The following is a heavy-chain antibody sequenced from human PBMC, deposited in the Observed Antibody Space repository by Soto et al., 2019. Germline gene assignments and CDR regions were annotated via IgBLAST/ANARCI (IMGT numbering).Heavy chain of an antibody. J-gene: IGHJ4*02. Sequence: PSETLSLTCTVSGGSISSYYWSWIRQPPGKGLEWIGYIYYSGSTNYNPSLKSRVTISVDTSKNQFSLKLSSVTAADTAVYYCARHSSSGWGLDFDYWGQGTLVTVSS. D-gene: IGHD6-19*01. CDR3: ARHSSSGWGLDFDY. CDR1: GGSISSYY. V-gene: IGHV4-59*08. CDR2: IYYSGST.